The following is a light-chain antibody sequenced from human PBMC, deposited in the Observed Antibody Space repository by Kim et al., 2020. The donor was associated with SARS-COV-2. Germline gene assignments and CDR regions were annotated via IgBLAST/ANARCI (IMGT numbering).Light chain of an antibody. J-gene: IGKJ2*01. Sequence: EIVLTQSPGTLSLSPGERATLSCRASQSVSSSHLVWYQQKPGQAPRLLIYGASNRATGIPDRFSGSGSATDFTLTISRLEPEDFAVYFCQHYDESWFMYIYGQGTKVDIK. V-gene: IGKV3-20*01. CDR1: QSVSSSH. CDR2: GAS. CDR3: QHYDESWFMYI.